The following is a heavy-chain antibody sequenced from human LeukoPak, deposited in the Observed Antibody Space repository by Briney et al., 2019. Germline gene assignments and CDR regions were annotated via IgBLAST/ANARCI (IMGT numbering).Heavy chain of an antibody. Sequence: GGSLRLSCSASGFTFSSYAMHWVRQAPGKGLEYVSAISINGGSTYYADSVKGTFTISRDNSKNTLYLQMSSLRAEDTAVYYCVGSSGWSSVDYWGQGTLDTVSS. CDR2: ISINGGST. CDR1: GFTFSSYA. D-gene: IGHD6-19*01. CDR3: VGSSGWSSVDY. V-gene: IGHV3-64D*09. J-gene: IGHJ4*02.